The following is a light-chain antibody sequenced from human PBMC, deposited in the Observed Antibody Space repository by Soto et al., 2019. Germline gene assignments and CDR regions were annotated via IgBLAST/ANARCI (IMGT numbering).Light chain of an antibody. CDR3: QPYNSYSEA. J-gene: IGKJ1*01. V-gene: IGKV1-5*03. Sequence: DIQMTQSPSTLSGSVGDRVTITCRASQTISSWLAWYQQKPGKAHKLLIYKASTLKSGVQSRFSGSGSGTEFTLTISSLQPDEFATYYCQPYNSYSEAVGQGPKVDI. CDR2: KAS. CDR1: QTISSW.